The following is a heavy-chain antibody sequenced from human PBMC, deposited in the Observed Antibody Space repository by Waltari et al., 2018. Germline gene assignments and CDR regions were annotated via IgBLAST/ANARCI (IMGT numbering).Heavy chain of an antibody. J-gene: IGHJ4*02. D-gene: IGHD1-20*01. CDR1: GFIFSSYE. Sequence: EVQLVESGGGLAQPGGSLRLSCVASGFIFSSYEMNWVRQAPGKGLEWISYIGVTTHYADSVKVRVTISRDNAKNSLYLQMNSLSAEETAVYYCARDSGTCRGDNCNHFNYWGPGTLVSVSS. CDR3: ARDSGTCRGDNCNHFNY. V-gene: IGHV3-48*03. CDR2: IGVTT.